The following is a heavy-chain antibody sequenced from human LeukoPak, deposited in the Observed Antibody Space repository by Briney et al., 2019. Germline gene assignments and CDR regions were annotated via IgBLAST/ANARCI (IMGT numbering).Heavy chain of an antibody. CDR2: IKQDGSEK. Sequence: GGSLRLSCAASGFTFSSYTMNWVRQAPGKGLEWVANIKQDGSEKYYVDSVKGRFTISRDNAKNSLYLQMNSLRAEDTAVYYCARDERSSGDYWGQGTLVTVSS. V-gene: IGHV3-7*01. CDR1: GFTFSSYT. D-gene: IGHD3-10*01. J-gene: IGHJ4*02. CDR3: ARDERSSGDY.